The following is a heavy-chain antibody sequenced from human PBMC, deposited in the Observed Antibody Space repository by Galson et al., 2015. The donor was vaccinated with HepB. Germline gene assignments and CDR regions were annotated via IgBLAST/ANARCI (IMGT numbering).Heavy chain of an antibody. CDR3: ARGESSSSLYYYYYGMDV. CDR1: GGSISSGDYY. Sequence: LSLTCTVSGGSISSGDYYWSWIRQPPGKGLEWIGYIYYSGSTYYNPSLKSRVTISVDTSKNQFSLKLSSVTAADTAVYYCARGESSSSLYYYYYGMDVWGQGTTVTVS. D-gene: IGHD6-6*01. J-gene: IGHJ6*02. V-gene: IGHV4-30-4*01. CDR2: IYYSGST.